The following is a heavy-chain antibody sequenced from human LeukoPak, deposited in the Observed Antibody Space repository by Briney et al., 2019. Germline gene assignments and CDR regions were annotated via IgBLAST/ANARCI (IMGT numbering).Heavy chain of an antibody. J-gene: IGHJ4*02. D-gene: IGHD3-16*01. CDR2: IIPILGIA. CDR3: ARGYEGGSEFDY. V-gene: IGHV1-69*04. CDR1: GGTFSSYA. Sequence: SVKVSCKASGGTFSSYAISWVRQAPGQGLEWMGRIIPILGIANYAQKFQGRVTITADKSTSTAYMELSSLRSEDTAVYYCARGYEGGSEFDYWGQGTLVTVSS.